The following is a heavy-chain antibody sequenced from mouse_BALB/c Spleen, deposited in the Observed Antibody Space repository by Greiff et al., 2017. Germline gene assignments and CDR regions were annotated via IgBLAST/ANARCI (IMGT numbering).Heavy chain of an antibody. CDR3: ARRGRGLDY. CDR1: GFTFSSYA. Sequence: EGQGVESGGGLVKPGGSLKLSCAASGFTFSSYAMSWVRQSPEKRLEWVAEISSGGSYTYYPDTVTGRFTISRDNAKNTLYLEMSSLRSEDTAMYYCARRGRGLDYWGQGTTLTVSS. CDR2: ISSGGSYT. V-gene: IGHV5-9-4*01. J-gene: IGHJ2*01. D-gene: IGHD3-3*01.